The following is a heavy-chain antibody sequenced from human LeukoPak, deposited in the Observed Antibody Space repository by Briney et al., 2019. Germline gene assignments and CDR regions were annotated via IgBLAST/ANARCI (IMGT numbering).Heavy chain of an antibody. CDR1: GFTFNTYV. V-gene: IGHV3-15*01. CDR2: IKRNTDGGTT. CDR3: TKDYDSTN. D-gene: IGHD3-22*01. J-gene: IGHJ4*02. Sequence: GGSLRLSCAASGFTFNTYVMTWVRQAPGKGLEWVGRIKRNTDGGTTDYATPVKGRFTISRDDSKDTLYLQMNSLKTEDTAVYYCTKDYDSTNWGQGTLVTVSS.